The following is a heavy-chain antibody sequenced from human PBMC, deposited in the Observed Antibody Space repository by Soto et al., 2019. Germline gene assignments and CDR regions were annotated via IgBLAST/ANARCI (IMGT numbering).Heavy chain of an antibody. J-gene: IGHJ4*02. CDR3: AREAPLYYYDSSGYFDY. V-gene: IGHV3-30-3*01. Sequence: PGGSLRLSCAASGFTFSSYVMHWVRQAPGKGLEWVAVISYDGSNKYYADSVKGRFTISRDNSKNTLYLQMNSLRAEDTAVYYCAREAPLYYYDSSGYFDYWGQGTLVTVSS. CDR2: ISYDGSNK. CDR1: GFTFSSYV. D-gene: IGHD3-22*01.